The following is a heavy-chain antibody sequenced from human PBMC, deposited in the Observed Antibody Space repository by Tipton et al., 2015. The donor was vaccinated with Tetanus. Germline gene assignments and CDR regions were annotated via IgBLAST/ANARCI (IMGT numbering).Heavy chain of an antibody. J-gene: IGHJ4*02. D-gene: IGHD3-22*01. V-gene: IGHV3-23*01. CDR2: ISGSGGST. CDR1: GFTFSSYA. Sequence: GSLRLSCAASGFTFSSYAMSWVRQAPGKGLEWVSAISGSGGSTYYADSVKGRFTISRDDAKNTLFLQMNSLRVEDTAVYYCLGHGGYSYLGQGTLVTVSS. CDR3: LGHGGYSY.